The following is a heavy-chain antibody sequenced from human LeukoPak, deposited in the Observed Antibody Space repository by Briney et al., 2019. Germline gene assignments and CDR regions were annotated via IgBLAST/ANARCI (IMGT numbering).Heavy chain of an antibody. Sequence: GGSLRLSCAASGFTFSSYSMNWVRQAPGKGLEWVSYISSSSTIYYADSVKGRFTISRDNAKNSLYLQMNSLRAEDTAVYYCARDGSYYYYMDVWGKGTTVTVSS. CDR2: ISSSSTI. V-gene: IGHV3-48*04. D-gene: IGHD2-2*03. J-gene: IGHJ6*03. CDR1: GFTFSSYS. CDR3: ARDGSYYYYMDV.